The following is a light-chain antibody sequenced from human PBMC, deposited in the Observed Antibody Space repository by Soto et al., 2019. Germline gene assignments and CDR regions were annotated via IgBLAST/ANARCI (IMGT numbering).Light chain of an antibody. V-gene: IGKV1-39*01. CDR2: ATS. CDR3: QQSFSTPQT. CDR1: QSIDNY. Sequence: DIQMTQSPSSLSASIGDRVTITCRAGQSIDNYLNWYQQKPGKAPNLLIYATSTLQGGVPSRFSGSGSGTEFTLAISSLQPEDSATYYCQQSFSTPQTFGGGTKVDI. J-gene: IGKJ4*01.